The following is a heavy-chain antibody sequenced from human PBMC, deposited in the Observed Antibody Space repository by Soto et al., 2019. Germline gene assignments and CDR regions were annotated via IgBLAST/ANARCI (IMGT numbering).Heavy chain of an antibody. CDR2: ISYDGSNK. V-gene: IGHV3-30*18. D-gene: IGHD2-8*01. CDR3: AKDRAPGMVYADYGMDV. CDR1: GFTFSSYG. Sequence: GGSLRLSCAASGFTFSSYGMHWVRQAPGKGLEWVAVISYDGSNKYYADSVKGRFTISRDNSKNTLYLQMNNLRAEDTAVYYCAKDRAPGMVYADYGMDVWGQGTTVTVSS. J-gene: IGHJ6*02.